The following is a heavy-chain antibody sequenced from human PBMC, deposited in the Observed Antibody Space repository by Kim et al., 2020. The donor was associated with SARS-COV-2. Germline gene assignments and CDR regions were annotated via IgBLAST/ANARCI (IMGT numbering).Heavy chain of an antibody. V-gene: IGHV1-18*01. Sequence: ASVKVSCKASGYTFTTYGVSWMRQAPGQGLEWMGWISAYNGKTNYAQKFQGRVTMTTDTSTSTVYMELTSLRSDDTAVYYCARGRDYSESVWGDKDYWGQGTLVTVSS. J-gene: IGHJ4*02. D-gene: IGHD3-16*01. CDR1: GYTFTTYG. CDR3: ARGRDYSESVWGDKDY. CDR2: ISAYNGKT.